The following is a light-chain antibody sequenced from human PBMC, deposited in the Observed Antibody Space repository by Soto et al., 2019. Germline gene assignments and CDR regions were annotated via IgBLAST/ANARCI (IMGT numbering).Light chain of an antibody. J-gene: IGKJ5*01. V-gene: IGKV3-15*01. CDR3: QQYEKWPPSIT. CDR2: GAS. Sequence: IEMTQSPATLSASPGDRATLSCRASQPVNNYLAWYHQKPGQAPSLLIYGASTRATGISARSSGGGCLTEYTLTISSLQSEDFALYYCQQYEKWPPSITFGQGTRLEIK. CDR1: QPVNNY.